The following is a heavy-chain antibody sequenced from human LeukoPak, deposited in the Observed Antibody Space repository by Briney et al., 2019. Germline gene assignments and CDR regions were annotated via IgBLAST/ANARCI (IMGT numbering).Heavy chain of an antibody. D-gene: IGHD6-13*01. CDR1: GGSISSYY. V-gene: IGHV4-59*01. CDR2: IYYSGST. Sequence: KASETLSLTCTVSGGSISSYYWSRIRQPPGKGLEWIGYIYYSGSTNYNPSLKSRVTISVDTSKNQFSLKLSSVTAADTAVYYCERDLGIAAAGDYYYYYGMDVWGQGTTVTVSS. CDR3: ERDLGIAAAGDYYYYYGMDV. J-gene: IGHJ6*02.